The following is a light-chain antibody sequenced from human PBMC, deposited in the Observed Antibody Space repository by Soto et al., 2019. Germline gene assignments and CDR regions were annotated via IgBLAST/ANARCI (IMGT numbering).Light chain of an antibody. Sequence: HSALNQPPSAYGSPGQAVTISCTGTTTDVGGYKYVSWYLQHPGKAPKLIIYQVDRRPSGVPSRFSGSVSGNTASLTVSGLQAEDEAEYYCASYAGNNIFVFGTGTKVTVL. V-gene: IGLV2-8*01. J-gene: IGLJ1*01. CDR1: TTDVGGYKY. CDR2: QVD. CDR3: ASYAGNNIFV.